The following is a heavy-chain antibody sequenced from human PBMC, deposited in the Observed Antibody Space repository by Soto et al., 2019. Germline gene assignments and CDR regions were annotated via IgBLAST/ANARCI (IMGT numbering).Heavy chain of an antibody. CDR1: GYTFTTYG. CDR2: ISGYKVNT. V-gene: IGHV1-18*01. CDR3: VRDAIAAGGPSGPWFLH. Sequence: QVQLVQSGAEEKKPGASVKVSCKASGYTFTTYGISWVRQAPGQGLEWMGGISGYKVNTNYAQKFQGRVTMSTDTSKITAYRELRSLPSDATAAHYCVRDAIAAGGPSGPWFLHWGQGTLVAVSS. D-gene: IGHD6-13*01. J-gene: IGHJ5*02.